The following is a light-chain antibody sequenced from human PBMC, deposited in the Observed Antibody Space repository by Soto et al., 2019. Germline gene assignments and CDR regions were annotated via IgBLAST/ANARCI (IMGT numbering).Light chain of an antibody. CDR3: QQYYTYTWT. CDR2: HAS. CDR1: QSISNW. J-gene: IGKJ1*01. V-gene: IGKV1-5*01. Sequence: DIQMTQSPSTLPASVGDRVTITCRASQSISNWLAWYQQKPGTAPKVLIYHASNLQSGVPSRFSGSGSGTDFTLSITSLQPDELATYFCQQYYTYTWTFGQGTKVDIK.